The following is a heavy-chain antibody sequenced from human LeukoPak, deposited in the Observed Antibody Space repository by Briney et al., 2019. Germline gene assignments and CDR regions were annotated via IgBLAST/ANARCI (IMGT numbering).Heavy chain of an antibody. CDR1: GGSISSYY. J-gene: IGHJ5*02. Sequence: SETLSLTCTVSGGSISSYYWSWIRQPPGKGLEWIGYFSYTGSANYSPSLKSRVTISVDTSKNQFSLKLSSVTAADTAVYFCARGLEYSSSTNWFDPWGQGTLVIVSS. D-gene: IGHD6-6*01. CDR2: FSYTGSA. CDR3: ARGLEYSSSTNWFDP. V-gene: IGHV4-59*08.